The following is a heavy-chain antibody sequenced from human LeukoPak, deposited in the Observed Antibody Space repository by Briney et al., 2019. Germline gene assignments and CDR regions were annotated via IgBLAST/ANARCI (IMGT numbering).Heavy chain of an antibody. CDR2: INHSGST. J-gene: IGHJ4*02. Sequence: AETLSLTCAVYGGSFSGYYWSWIRQPPGKGLEWIGEINHSGSTNYNPSLKSRVTISVDTSKNQFSLKLSSVTAADTAVYYCASDYGDAFDYWGQGTLVTVSS. D-gene: IGHD4-17*01. CDR3: ASDYGDAFDY. V-gene: IGHV4-34*01. CDR1: GGSFSGYY.